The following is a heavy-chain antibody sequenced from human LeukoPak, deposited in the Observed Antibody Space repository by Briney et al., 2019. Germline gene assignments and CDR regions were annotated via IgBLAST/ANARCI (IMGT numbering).Heavy chain of an antibody. V-gene: IGHV3-30*18. CDR3: AKSWGVEYTNGFFIGVDQ. D-gene: IGHD2-8*01. CDR2: ISYDGNNK. Sequence: PGGSLRLSCAASGFTFSSYGMHWVRQAPGKGLEWVTVISYDGNNKYYADSVKGRFTISRDNSKNTLYLQMNSLRAEDTAVYYCAKSWGVEYTNGFFIGVDQWGQGTLVTVSS. CDR1: GFTFSSYG. J-gene: IGHJ4*02.